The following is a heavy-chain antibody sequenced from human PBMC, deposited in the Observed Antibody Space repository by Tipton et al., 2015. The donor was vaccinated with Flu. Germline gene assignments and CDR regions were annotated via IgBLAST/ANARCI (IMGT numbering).Heavy chain of an antibody. CDR3: ARGGGYDYVWGSYRHHYYGMDV. D-gene: IGHD3-16*02. CDR1: GFTFSSYE. Sequence: SLRLSCAASGFTFSSYEMNWVRQAPGKGLEWVSYISSSGSTIYYADSVKGRFTISRDNAKNSLYLQMNSLRAEDAAVYYCARGGGYDYVWGSYRHHYYGMDVWGQGTTVTVSS. J-gene: IGHJ6*02. V-gene: IGHV3-48*03. CDR2: ISSSGSTI.